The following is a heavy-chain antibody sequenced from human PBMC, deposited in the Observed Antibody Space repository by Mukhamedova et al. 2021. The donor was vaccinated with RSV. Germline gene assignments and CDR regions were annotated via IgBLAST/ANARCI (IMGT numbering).Heavy chain of an antibody. V-gene: IGHV3-53*01. Sequence: TYYADSVKGRFTISRDNSKNTLYLQMNSLRAEDTAVYYCARQPWGRGIAAAGREDYYYYYYMDVWGKGTTVTVSS. D-gene: IGHD6-13*01. CDR2: T. J-gene: IGHJ6*03. CDR3: ARQPWGRGIAAAGREDYYYYYYMDV.